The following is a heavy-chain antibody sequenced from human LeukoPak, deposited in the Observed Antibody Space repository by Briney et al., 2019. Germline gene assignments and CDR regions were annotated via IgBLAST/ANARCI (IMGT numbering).Heavy chain of an antibody. D-gene: IGHD5-12*01. CDR3: AKDMSEYSGLDY. J-gene: IGHJ4*02. Sequence: GGSLRLSCAASGFIFRNYAMAWVRQAPGKGLEWVSAIIGSGGTYYADSVKGRFTISRDNSKNSLYLQVNSLRTEDTALYYCAKDMSEYSGLDYWGQGTLVTVSS. CDR1: GFIFRNYA. CDR2: IIGSGGT. V-gene: IGHV3-43*02.